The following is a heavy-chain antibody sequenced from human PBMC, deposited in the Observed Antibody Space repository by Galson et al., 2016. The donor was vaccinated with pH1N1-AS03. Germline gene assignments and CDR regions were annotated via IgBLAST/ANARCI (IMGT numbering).Heavy chain of an antibody. CDR1: GFTFRTFG. J-gene: IGHJ4*02. CDR2: IWNDGSLK. V-gene: IGHV3-33*01. Sequence: SLRLSCAASGFTFRTFGMHWVRQAPGKGLEWVAVIWNDGSLKKYGDSVKGRFIISRDNSNNTVSLEMSSLRAEDTAVYYCVTVNQNYFDYWGQGTLVTVSS. CDR3: VTVNQNYFDY.